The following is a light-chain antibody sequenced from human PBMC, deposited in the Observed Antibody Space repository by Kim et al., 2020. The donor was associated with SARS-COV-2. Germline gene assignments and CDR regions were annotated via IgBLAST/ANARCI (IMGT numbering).Light chain of an antibody. CDR1: NIGSKS. Sequence: APGKTASVPCGGDNIGSKSVHWYQQKPGQAPVLVMYYGSDRPSGIPERFSGSSSGNTATLTITSVEAGDEADYYCQVWDGSSGHWVFGGGTQLTVL. V-gene: IGLV3-21*04. CDR2: YGS. J-gene: IGLJ3*02. CDR3: QVWDGSSGHWV.